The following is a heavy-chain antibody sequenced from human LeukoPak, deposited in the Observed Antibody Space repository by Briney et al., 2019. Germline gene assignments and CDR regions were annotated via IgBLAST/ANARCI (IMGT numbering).Heavy chain of an antibody. J-gene: IGHJ4*02. Sequence: PGGSLRLSCAASGFTFSNAWMSWVRQAPGKGLEWVGRIKSKADGGTTDYAAPVKGRFTISRDDSKNTLYLQMNSLKTEDTAVYYCTTGILTGYYNVFDYWGQGTLVTVSS. CDR3: TTGILTGYYNVFDY. CDR2: IKSKADGGTT. D-gene: IGHD3-9*01. V-gene: IGHV3-15*01. CDR1: GFTFSNAW.